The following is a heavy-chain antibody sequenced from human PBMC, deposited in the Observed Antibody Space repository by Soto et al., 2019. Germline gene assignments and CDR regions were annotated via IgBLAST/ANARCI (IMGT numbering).Heavy chain of an antibody. Sequence: SETLSLTCAVSGGSISSGGYSWSWIRQPPGKGLEWIGYMYHSGSTYYNPSLKSRVTISIDRSKNQFSLKLSSVTAADTAVYYCDRVPDYWGQGSLVNVSS. D-gene: IGHD2-2*01. CDR3: DRVPDY. J-gene: IGHJ4*02. V-gene: IGHV4-30-2*01. CDR1: GGSISSGGYS. CDR2: MYHSGST.